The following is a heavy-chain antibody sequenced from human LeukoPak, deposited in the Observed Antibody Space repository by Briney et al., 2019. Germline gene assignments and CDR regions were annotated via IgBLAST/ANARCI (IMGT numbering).Heavy chain of an antibody. CDR1: GFTFSSYE. CDR2: ISSSGRTV. D-gene: IGHD2-15*01. V-gene: IGHV3-48*03. Sequence: GGSLRLSCAASGFTFSSYEMNWVRQAPGKGLEWVSYISSSGRTVYYADSVKGRFTISRDNFQNTVYLQLGSLRVEDTAVYYCGKTTVGYSSGRYPGWPVDYWGQGALVTVSS. J-gene: IGHJ4*02. CDR3: GKTTVGYSSGRYPGWPVDY.